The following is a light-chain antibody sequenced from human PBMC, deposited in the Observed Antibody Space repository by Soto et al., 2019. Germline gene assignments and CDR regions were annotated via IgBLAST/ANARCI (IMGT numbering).Light chain of an antibody. J-gene: IGKJ5*01. V-gene: IGKV1-39*01. CDR1: QSISSY. Sequence: DIQMPQFPSSRSASIGERVTITCRASQSISSYLNWYQQKPGKAPKLLIYAASSLQSGVPSRFSGSGSGTDFTFTISRLQPEDIATYYCQQSEILPTSGQGARLEIK. CDR2: AAS. CDR3: QQSEILPT.